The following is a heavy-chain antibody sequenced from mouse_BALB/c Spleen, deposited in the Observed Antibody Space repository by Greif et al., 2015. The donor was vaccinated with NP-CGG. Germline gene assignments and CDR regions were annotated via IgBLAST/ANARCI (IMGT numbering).Heavy chain of an antibody. V-gene: IGHV1S81*02. J-gene: IGHJ4*01. CDR1: GYTFTSYW. CDR3: ARTFTTVVATNAMDY. D-gene: IGHD1-1*01. CDR2: INPSNGRT. Sequence: VKLQESGAELVKPGASVKLSCKASGYTFTSYWMHWVKQRPGQGLEWIGEINPSNGRTNYNEKFKSKATLTVDKSSSTAYMQLSSLTSEDSAVYYCARTFTTVVATNAMDYWGQGTSVTVSS.